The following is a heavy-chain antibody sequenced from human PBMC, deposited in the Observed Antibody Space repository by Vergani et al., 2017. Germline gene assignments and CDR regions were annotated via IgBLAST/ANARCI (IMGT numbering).Heavy chain of an antibody. CDR3: ATPGVTXVRGVDYYYYYMDV. Sequence: QVQLVQSGAEVKKPGASVKVSCKASGYTFTSYYMHWVRQAPGQGLEWMGIINPSGGSTSYAQKFQGRVTMTRDTSTSTVYMELSSLRSEDTAVYYCATPGVTXVRGVDYYYYYMDVWGKGP. CDR1: GYTFTSYY. J-gene: IGHJ6*03. D-gene: IGHD3-10*01. V-gene: IGHV1-46*01. CDR2: INPSGGST.